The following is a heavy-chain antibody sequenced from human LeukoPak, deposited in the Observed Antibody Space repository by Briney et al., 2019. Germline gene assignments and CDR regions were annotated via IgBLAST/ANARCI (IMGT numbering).Heavy chain of an antibody. Sequence: PGGSLRLSCAASGFTFSSYAMHWVRQAPGKGLEYVSAISSNGGSTYYANSVKGRFSISRDNSKNTLYLRMGSLRAEDMAVYYCARVGAHDAFHIWGQGTMVTVSS. V-gene: IGHV3-64*01. D-gene: IGHD4/OR15-4a*01. CDR3: ARVGAHDAFHI. J-gene: IGHJ3*02. CDR1: GFTFSSYA. CDR2: ISSNGGST.